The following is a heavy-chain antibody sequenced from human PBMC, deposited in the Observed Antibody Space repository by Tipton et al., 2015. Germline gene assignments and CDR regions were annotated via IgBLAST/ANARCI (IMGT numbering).Heavy chain of an antibody. CDR1: GGSISSDY. D-gene: IGHD6-19*01. CDR3: ARDTHRSGWYLPLDY. Sequence: TLSLTCTVSGGSISSDYWSWIRQSPGKGLEWIGYIFDSGITNYNPSLKSRVTISADTSKNQFSLKLSSVTAADTAVYYCARDTHRSGWYLPLDYWGQGTLVTVSS. CDR2: IFDSGIT. V-gene: IGHV4-59*01. J-gene: IGHJ4*02.